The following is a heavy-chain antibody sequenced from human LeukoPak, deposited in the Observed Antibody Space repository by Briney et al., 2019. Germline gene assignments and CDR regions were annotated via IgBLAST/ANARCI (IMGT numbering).Heavy chain of an antibody. Sequence: ASVKVSCKASGYTFTSYGISWVRQAPGQGLEWMGWISAYNGNTNYAQKLQGRVTMTTDTSTSTAYMELRSLRSDDTAVYYCARDDDVVVVVAATPYYYYYYGMDVWGQGTTVTVSS. CDR3: ARDDDVVVVVAATPYYYYYYGMDV. CDR1: GYTFTSYG. V-gene: IGHV1-18*01. CDR2: ISAYNGNT. J-gene: IGHJ6*02. D-gene: IGHD2-15*01.